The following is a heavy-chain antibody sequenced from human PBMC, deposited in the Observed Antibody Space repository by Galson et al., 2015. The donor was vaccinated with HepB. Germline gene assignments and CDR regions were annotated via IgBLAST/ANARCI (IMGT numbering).Heavy chain of an antibody. CDR3: AKDGEWELLFGGITYLDY. V-gene: IGHV3-23*01. CDR1: GFNVGSNY. J-gene: IGHJ4*02. D-gene: IGHD1-26*01. Sequence: SLRLSCAASGFNVGSNYMSWVRQAPGKGLEWVSGISGSGGSTYYADSVKGRFTISRDNSKNTLYLQMNSLRAEDTAVYYCAKDGEWELLFGGITYLDYWGQGTLVTVSS. CDR2: ISGSGGST.